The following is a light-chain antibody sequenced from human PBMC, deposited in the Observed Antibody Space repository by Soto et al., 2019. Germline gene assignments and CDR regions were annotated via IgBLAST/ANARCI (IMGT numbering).Light chain of an antibody. V-gene: IGKV1-5*01. J-gene: IGKJ1*01. CDR2: DAS. Sequence: DIQMTQSPSTLSASVGDRVTVTCRASQSINGWLAWYQQKPGKAPKLLIYDASSLHSGVPSRFTGSGFGTEFTLTISSLQPDDCATYYCQQYENYWTFGQGTKVDNK. CDR3: QQYENYWT. CDR1: QSINGW.